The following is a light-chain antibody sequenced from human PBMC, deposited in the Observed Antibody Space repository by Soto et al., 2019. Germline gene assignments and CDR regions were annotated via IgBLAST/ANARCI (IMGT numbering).Light chain of an antibody. J-gene: IGKJ1*01. V-gene: IGKV1-33*01. CDR1: QDISNY. Sequence: DIQMTQSPSSLSASVGDRVTITCQASQDISNYLNWYQQKPGKAPKLLIYDASNLETGVPSRFSGSGSGTEYTFTISSLQPDDIATYYCQQYDNLWTFGQGTKVEIK. CDR3: QQYDNLWT. CDR2: DAS.